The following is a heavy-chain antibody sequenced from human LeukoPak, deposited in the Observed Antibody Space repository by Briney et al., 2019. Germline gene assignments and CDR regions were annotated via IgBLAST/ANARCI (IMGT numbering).Heavy chain of an antibody. CDR2: IIPTFATA. V-gene: IGHV1-69*13. J-gene: IGHJ4*02. CDR3: ARESLDNYALPD. Sequence: VASVKVSCKASGGTFSSYAISWVRQAPGQGLEWMGGIIPTFATANYAQKFQGRVTITADESTNTAYMELSSLRSEDTAVYYCARESLDNYALPDWGQGTLVTVSS. D-gene: IGHD2-2*03. CDR1: GGTFSSYA.